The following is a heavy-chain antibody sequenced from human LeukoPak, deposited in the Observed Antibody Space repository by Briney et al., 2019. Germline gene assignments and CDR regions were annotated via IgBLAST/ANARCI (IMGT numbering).Heavy chain of an antibody. J-gene: IGHJ6*02. V-gene: IGHV1-69*04. D-gene: IGHD6-19*01. CDR1: GGTFSSYA. Sequence: SVKVSCKASGGTFSSYAISWVRQAPGQGLEWMGRIIPIFGIANYAQKFQGRVTITADKSTSTAYVELSSQRSEDTAVYYCARGIAVAEGMDVWGQGTTVTVSS. CDR2: IIPIFGIA. CDR3: ARGIAVAEGMDV.